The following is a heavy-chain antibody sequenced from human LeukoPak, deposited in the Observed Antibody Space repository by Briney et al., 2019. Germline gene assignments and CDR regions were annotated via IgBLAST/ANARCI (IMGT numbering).Heavy chain of an antibody. CDR1: GGSISSYY. V-gene: IGHV4-59*01. D-gene: IGHD3-10*01. Sequence: PSETLSLTCTVSGGSISSYYWSWIRQPPGKGLEWIGYIYYSGSTNYNPSLKSRVTISVDTSKNQFSLKLSSVTAADTAVYYCARALPFGKLLFDYWGQGTLVTVSS. CDR3: ARALPFGKLLFDY. J-gene: IGHJ4*02. CDR2: IYYSGST.